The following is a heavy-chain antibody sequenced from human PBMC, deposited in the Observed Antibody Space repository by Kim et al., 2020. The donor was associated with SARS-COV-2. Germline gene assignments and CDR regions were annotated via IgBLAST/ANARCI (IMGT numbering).Heavy chain of an antibody. CDR2: IKQDGSEK. V-gene: IGHV3-7*01. D-gene: IGHD3-10*01. CDR3: ARVQSVLLWFGELLYHKASSGHISHSLNYFDY. CDR1: GFTFSSYW. J-gene: IGHJ4*02. Sequence: GGSLRLSCAASGFTFSSYWMSWVRQAPGKGLEWVANIKQDGSEKYYVDSVKGRFTISRDNAKNSLYLQMNSLRAEDTAVYYCARVQSVLLWFGELLYHKASSGHISHSLNYFDYWGQGTLVTVSS.